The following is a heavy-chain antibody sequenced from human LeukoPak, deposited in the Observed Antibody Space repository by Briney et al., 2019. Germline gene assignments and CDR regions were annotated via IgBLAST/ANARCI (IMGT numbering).Heavy chain of an antibody. CDR3: ARERGGRFLEWLLYFDY. Sequence: GASVKVSCKASGYTFTSYYMHWVRQAPGQGLEWMGWISAYNGNTNYAQKLQGRVTMTTDTSTSTAYMELRSLRSDDTAVYYCARERGGRFLEWLLYFDYWGQGTLVTVSS. J-gene: IGHJ4*02. CDR1: GYTFTSYY. V-gene: IGHV1-18*04. D-gene: IGHD3-3*01. CDR2: ISAYNGNT.